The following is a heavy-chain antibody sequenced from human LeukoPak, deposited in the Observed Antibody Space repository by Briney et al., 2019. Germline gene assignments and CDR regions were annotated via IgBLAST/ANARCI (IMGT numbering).Heavy chain of an antibody. CDR3: ARGLAGFCSGGSCYYFDY. V-gene: IGHV4-4*07. CDR1: GGSISSYY. Sequence: SETLSLTCTVSGGSISSYYWSWIRQPPGKGLEWIGRIYTSGSTNYNPSLKSRVTISVDTSKNQFSLKLSSVTAADTAVYYCARGLAGFCSGGSCYYFDYWGQGTLVTVSS. CDR2: IYTSGST. J-gene: IGHJ4*02. D-gene: IGHD2-15*01.